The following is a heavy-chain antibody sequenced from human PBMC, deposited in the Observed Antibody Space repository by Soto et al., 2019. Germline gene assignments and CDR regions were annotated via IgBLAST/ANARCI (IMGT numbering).Heavy chain of an antibody. D-gene: IGHD6-19*01. Sequence: EVQLLESGGGLVQPGGSLRLSCAASGFSFSSYAMNWVRQAPGKGLEWVSVISGSGGSTYYADSVKGRFTISRDNSKNTLYLQMISLRAGDSAVYYCASRSSGWYFDYWGQGTLVTVSS. J-gene: IGHJ4*02. V-gene: IGHV3-23*01. CDR1: GFSFSSYA. CDR2: ISGSGGST. CDR3: ASRSSGWYFDY.